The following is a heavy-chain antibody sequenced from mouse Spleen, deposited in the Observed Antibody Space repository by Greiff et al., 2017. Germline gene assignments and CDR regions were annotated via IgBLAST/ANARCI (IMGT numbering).Heavy chain of an antibody. J-gene: IGHJ2*01. D-gene: IGHD4-1*01. V-gene: IGHV1-4*01. Sequence: VQLQESGAELARPGASVKMSCKASGYTFTSYTMHWVKQRPGQGLEWIGYINPSSGYTKYNQKFKDKATLTADKSSSTAYMQLSSLTSEDSAVYYCARRANWAIDYWGQGTTLTVSS. CDR3: ARRANWAIDY. CDR1: GYTFTSYT. CDR2: INPSSGYT.